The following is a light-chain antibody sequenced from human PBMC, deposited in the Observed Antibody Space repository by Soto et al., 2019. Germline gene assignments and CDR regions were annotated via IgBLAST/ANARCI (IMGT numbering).Light chain of an antibody. CDR2: DAS. CDR1: QGISSA. J-gene: IGKJ5*01. Sequence: AIQLTQSPSSLSASVGDRVTITCRAGQGISSALAWYQQKPGKAPKLLIYDASSLESGVPSRFSGSGSGTDFTLTLSSLQPEDFATYYCQQFNSYLITFGQGTRLEIK. CDR3: QQFNSYLIT. V-gene: IGKV1-13*02.